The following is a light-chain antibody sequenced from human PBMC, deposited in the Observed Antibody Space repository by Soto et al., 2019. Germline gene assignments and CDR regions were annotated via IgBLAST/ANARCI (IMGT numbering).Light chain of an antibody. CDR3: QHYNFFSAWT. CDR2: AAS. CDR1: QGISSY. V-gene: IGKV1-9*01. Sequence: IQLTQSPSSLSASVGDRVTITCRASQGISSYLAWYQQKPGKAPKLLIYAASTLQSGVPSRFSGSGSGTDFTLTISSLQPDDFATYYCQHYNFFSAWTFGQGTKVDIK. J-gene: IGKJ1*01.